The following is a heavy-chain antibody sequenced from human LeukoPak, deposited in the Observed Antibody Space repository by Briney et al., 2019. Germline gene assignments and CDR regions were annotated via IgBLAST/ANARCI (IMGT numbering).Heavy chain of an antibody. Sequence: SQTLSLTCPVSGGSISSGSYYWSWIRQPAGKGLEWIGRIYTSGSTNYNPSLKRRVTISVATTKNQFSLKLSSVTAADTAVYYCARMWEGFDYWGQGTLVTVSS. CDR3: ARMWEGFDY. V-gene: IGHV4-61*02. CDR1: GGSISSGSYY. CDR2: IYTSGST. J-gene: IGHJ4*02. D-gene: IGHD1-26*01.